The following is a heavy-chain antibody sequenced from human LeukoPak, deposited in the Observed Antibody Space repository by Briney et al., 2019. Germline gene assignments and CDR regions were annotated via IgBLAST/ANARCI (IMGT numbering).Heavy chain of an antibody. CDR1: GYTFTSYG. CDR2: ISAYNGNT. CDR3: ARVLTYYDFWSGFNWFDP. V-gene: IGHV1-18*01. D-gene: IGHD3-3*01. J-gene: IGHJ5*02. Sequence: ASVKVSCKASGYTFTSYGISWVRQAPGQGLEWMGWISAYNGNTNYAQKLQGRVTVTTDTSTSTAYMELRSLRSDDTAVYYCARVLTYYDFWSGFNWFDPWGQGTLLTVSS.